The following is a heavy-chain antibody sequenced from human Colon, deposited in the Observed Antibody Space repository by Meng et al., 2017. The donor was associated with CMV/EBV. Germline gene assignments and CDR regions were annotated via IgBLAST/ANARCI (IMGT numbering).Heavy chain of an antibody. CDR1: GGSIGTREYW. J-gene: IGHJ4*02. CDR3: ARQLGQGLWAFDY. V-gene: IGHV4-39*01. Sequence: VSGGSIGTREYWGVWIRKPPGKGLERIGSIYYSGNTYYNPSLKSRVTISVDTSKSQFSLKLSSVTAADTAVYYCARQLGQGLWAFDYWGQGSLVTVSS. CDR2: IYYSGNT. D-gene: IGHD2-21*01.